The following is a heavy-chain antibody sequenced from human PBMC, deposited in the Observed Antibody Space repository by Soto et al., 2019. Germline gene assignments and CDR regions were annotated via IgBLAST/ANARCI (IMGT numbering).Heavy chain of an antibody. CDR1: GGSFSGYY. J-gene: IGHJ4*02. CDR2: INHSGST. Sequence: PSETLSLTCAVYGGSFSGYYWSWIRQPPGKGLEWIGEINHSGSTNYNPSLKSRVTISVDTSKNQFSLKLSSVTAADTAVYYCARDALSYDSSGPREWGQGTLVTVSS. CDR3: ARDALSYDSSGPRE. D-gene: IGHD3-22*01. V-gene: IGHV4-34*01.